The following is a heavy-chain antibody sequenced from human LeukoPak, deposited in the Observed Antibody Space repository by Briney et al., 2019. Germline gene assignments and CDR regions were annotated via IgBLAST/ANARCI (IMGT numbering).Heavy chain of an antibody. D-gene: IGHD3-22*01. CDR3: ARDPHYYDSSGHPYHFDY. CDR2: IIPTFGTA. V-gene: IGHV1-69*13. J-gene: IGHJ4*02. CDR1: GGTFSSYA. Sequence: SVKVSCKASGGTFSSYAISWVRQAPGQGLEWMGGIIPTFGTANYAQKFQGRVTITADESTSTAYMELSSLRSEDTAVYYCARDPHYYDSSGHPYHFDYWGQGTLVTVSS.